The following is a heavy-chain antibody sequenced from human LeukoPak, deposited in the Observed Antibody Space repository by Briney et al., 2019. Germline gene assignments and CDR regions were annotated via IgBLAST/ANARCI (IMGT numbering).Heavy chain of an antibody. Sequence: PGGSLRLSCAASGFTFSSYAMHWVRQAPGKGLGWVAVISYDGNNKYYADSVKGRFTISRDNSKNTLYLQMNSLRAEDTAVYYCARGPGGYSSGWVRYFDYWGQGTLVTVSS. CDR1: GFTFSSYA. CDR2: ISYDGNNK. D-gene: IGHD6-19*01. J-gene: IGHJ4*02. V-gene: IGHV3-30*04. CDR3: ARGPGGYSSGWVRYFDY.